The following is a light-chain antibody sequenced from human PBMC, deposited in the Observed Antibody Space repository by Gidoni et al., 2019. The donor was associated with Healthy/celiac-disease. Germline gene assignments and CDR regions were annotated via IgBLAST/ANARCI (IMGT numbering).Light chain of an antibody. CDR3: QQSYSTPWT. Sequence: DIQMTQSPSSLSASVGDRVTITCRASQSISSYLNWYQQKPGKAQQLLIYAASSLQSGVPSRFSGSGSGTDFTLTISSLQPEDFATYYCQQSYSTPWTFXXXTKVEIK. J-gene: IGKJ1*01. CDR2: AAS. V-gene: IGKV1-39*01. CDR1: QSISSY.